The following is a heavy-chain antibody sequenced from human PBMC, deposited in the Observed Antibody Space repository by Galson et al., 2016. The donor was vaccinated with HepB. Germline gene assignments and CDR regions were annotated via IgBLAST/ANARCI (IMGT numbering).Heavy chain of an antibody. CDR3: ARGRGTYGSSTGVDF. D-gene: IGHD6-19*01. CDR1: DGSISSGADY. Sequence: LSLTCSVSDGSISSGADYWSWIRHHPVKGLEWIGYLYYSGRPSYNPSLRSRITMSVDRSKNQFSLRLTSVTVADAAVYYCARGRGTYGSSTGVDFWGQGLLVSVSS. J-gene: IGHJ4*02. CDR2: LYYSGRP. V-gene: IGHV4-31*03.